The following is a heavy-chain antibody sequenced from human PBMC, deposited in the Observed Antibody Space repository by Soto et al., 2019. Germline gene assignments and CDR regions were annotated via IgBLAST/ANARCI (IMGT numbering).Heavy chain of an antibody. V-gene: IGHV3-21*01. D-gene: IGHD6-13*01. Sequence: EVQLVESGGGLVKPGGSLRLSCAASGFTFSSYSMNWVRQAPGKGLEWVSSISSSSSYIYYADSVKGRFTISRDNAKNSLYLQMNSLRAEDTAVYYCARVAARQQLVTYFDDWGQGTLVTVSS. CDR2: ISSSSSYI. CDR3: ARVAARQQLVTYFDD. CDR1: GFTFSSYS. J-gene: IGHJ4*02.